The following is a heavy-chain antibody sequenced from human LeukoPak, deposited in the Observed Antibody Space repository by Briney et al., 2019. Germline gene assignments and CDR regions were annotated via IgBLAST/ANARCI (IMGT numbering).Heavy chain of an antibody. CDR1: GYTFTSYY. D-gene: IGHD3-9*01. V-gene: IGHV1-69*05. CDR2: IIPIFGTA. CDR3: ARDPGYDAFDI. Sequence: GASVKVSCKASGYTFTSYYMHWVRQAPGQGLEWMGRIIPIFGTANYAQKFQGRVTITTDESTSTAYMELSSLRSEDTAVYYCARDPGYDAFDIWGQGTMVTVSS. J-gene: IGHJ3*02.